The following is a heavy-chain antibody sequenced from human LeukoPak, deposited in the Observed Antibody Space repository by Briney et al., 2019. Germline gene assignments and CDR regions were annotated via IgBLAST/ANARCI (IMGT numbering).Heavy chain of an antibody. Sequence: GGSLRLSCAASGFTFSSYAMHWVRQAPGKGLEWVAFIPSDGSNEYFTDSVKGRFTISRDNSKNTLYLQMNSLRAEDTAVYYCAKGGMTTVTIGYFQHWGQGTLVTVSS. J-gene: IGHJ1*01. CDR3: AKGGMTTVTIGYFQH. V-gene: IGHV3-30*02. CDR1: GFTFSSYA. CDR2: IPSDGSNE. D-gene: IGHD4-17*01.